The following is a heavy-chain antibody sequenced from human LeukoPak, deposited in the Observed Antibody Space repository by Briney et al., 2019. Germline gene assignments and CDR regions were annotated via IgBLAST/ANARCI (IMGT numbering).Heavy chain of an antibody. V-gene: IGHV4-31*03. CDR2: INYGGGTT. Sequence: SSQTLSLTCTVSGGSVSSGGYYWSWMRQHPGQGLEWIGYINYGGGTTHYNPSLKSRVALSVDTSKNQFSLNVNSVTAADTAVYYCATYRAGDINWFDPWGQGILVTVSS. D-gene: IGHD3-9*01. CDR1: GGSVSSGGYY. J-gene: IGHJ5*02. CDR3: ATYRAGDINWFDP.